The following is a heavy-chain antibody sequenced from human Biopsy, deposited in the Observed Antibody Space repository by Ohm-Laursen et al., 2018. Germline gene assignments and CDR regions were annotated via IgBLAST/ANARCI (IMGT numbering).Heavy chain of an antibody. J-gene: IGHJ4*02. CDR2: FYYSGST. V-gene: IGHV4-59*01. CDR1: GDSISIYY. D-gene: IGHD3-3*01. Sequence: LSLTCSVSGDSISIYYWSWIRQPPGKGLEWIGNFYYSGSTNYNPSLKSRITMSLDRSKSQVSLRMNSVTAADTAVYYCARARIKTSGVLIPETYYFDSWGQGTLVTVSS. CDR3: ARARIKTSGVLIPETYYFDS.